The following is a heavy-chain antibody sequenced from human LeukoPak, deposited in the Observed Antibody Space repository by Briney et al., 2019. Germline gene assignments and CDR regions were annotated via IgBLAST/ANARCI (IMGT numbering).Heavy chain of an antibody. CDR1: GYTFTGYY. CDR3: AREAYSSSPGRYFDY. CDR2: INPNSGGT. D-gene: IGHD6-6*01. Sequence: GASVKVSCKASGYTFTGYYMHWVRQAPGQGLEWMGWINPNSGGTNYAQKFQGRVTMTRDTSISTAYMELSRLRSDDTAVYYCAREAYSSSPGRYFDYWGQGTLVTVSS. V-gene: IGHV1-2*02. J-gene: IGHJ4*02.